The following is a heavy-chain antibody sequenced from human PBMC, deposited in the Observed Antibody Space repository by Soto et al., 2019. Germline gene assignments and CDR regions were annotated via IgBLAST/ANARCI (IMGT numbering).Heavy chain of an antibody. D-gene: IGHD2-21*02. V-gene: IGHV3-30*18. J-gene: IGHJ3*02. CDR2: ISYDGSNK. Sequence: SLRLSCAASGFTFSSYGMHWVRQAPGKGLEWVAVISYDGSNKYYADSVKGRFTISRDNSKNTLYLQMNSLRAEDTAVYYCAKSSLTYCGGDCYPFDDAFDIWGQGTMVTVSS. CDR3: AKSSLTYCGGDCYPFDDAFDI. CDR1: GFTFSSYG.